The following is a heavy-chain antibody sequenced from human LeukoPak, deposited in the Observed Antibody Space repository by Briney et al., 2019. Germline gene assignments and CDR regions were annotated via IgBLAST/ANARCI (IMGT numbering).Heavy chain of an antibody. CDR2: IYPVDSDT. CDR1: GYSFTSYW. Sequence: GESLKISCKGSGYSFTSYWIGWVRQMPGKGLEWMGIIYPVDSDTRYSPSFQGQVTISADKSISTAYLQWSSLKASDTAMYYCARQDSDTIFDYYYMDVWGKGTTVTVSS. CDR3: ARQDSDTIFDYYYMDV. D-gene: IGHD3-3*01. J-gene: IGHJ6*03. V-gene: IGHV5-51*01.